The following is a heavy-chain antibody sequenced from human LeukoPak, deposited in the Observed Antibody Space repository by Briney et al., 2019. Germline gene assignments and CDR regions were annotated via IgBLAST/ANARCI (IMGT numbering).Heavy chain of an antibody. J-gene: IGHJ4*02. Sequence: GGSLRLSCEASGFTFSSYAMHWVRQAPGKGLEWVTYIRYDGRNKFYADFVKGRFTISRDNSKSTLFLQMSSLRTEDTAIYYCAKGGSNNSSFDSWGQGTLVTVSS. V-gene: IGHV3-30*02. CDR2: IRYDGRNK. D-gene: IGHD1-1*01. CDR3: AKGGSNNSSFDS. CDR1: GFTFSSYA.